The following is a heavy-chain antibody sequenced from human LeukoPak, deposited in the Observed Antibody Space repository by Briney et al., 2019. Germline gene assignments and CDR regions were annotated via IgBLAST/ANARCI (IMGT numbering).Heavy chain of an antibody. CDR1: GFIFSSYS. CDR3: AREFEVGATRYFDY. Sequence: GGSLRLSCAASGFIFSSYSMNWVRQAPGKGLEWVSSISSSSSYIYYADSVKGRFTISRDNAKNSLYLQMNSLRAEDTAVYYCAREFEVGATRYFDYWGQGTLVTVSS. V-gene: IGHV3-21*01. CDR2: ISSSSSYI. D-gene: IGHD1-26*01. J-gene: IGHJ4*02.